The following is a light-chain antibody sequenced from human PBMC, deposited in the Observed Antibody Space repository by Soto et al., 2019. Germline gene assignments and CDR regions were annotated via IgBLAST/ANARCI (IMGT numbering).Light chain of an antibody. CDR1: RTVSRN. CDR2: DIS. CDR3: QQYNDWPELT. Sequence: AMTQSPATLPVSPGARATLSSTASRTVSRNLAWYQQRPGQATRLLIYDISNRATGIPARFSGSGSGTEFTLTISSLQSEDFAVYCCQQYNDWPELTFGGGSKVDI. V-gene: IGKV3-15*01. J-gene: IGKJ4*01.